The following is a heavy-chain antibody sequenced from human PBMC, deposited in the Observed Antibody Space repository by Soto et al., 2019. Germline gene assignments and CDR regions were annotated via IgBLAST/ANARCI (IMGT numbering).Heavy chain of an antibody. V-gene: IGHV4-31*03. CDR3: ARGRYDFWSGTNWFDP. CDR2: IYYSGST. D-gene: IGHD3-3*01. J-gene: IGHJ5*02. CDR1: GGSISSGGYY. Sequence: QVQLQESGPGLVKPSQTLSLTCTVSGGSISSGGYYWSWIRQHPGKGLEWIGYIYYSGSTYYNPSLKSRVTIPVDTSKNQFSRKLSSVTAADTAVYYCARGRYDFWSGTNWFDPWGQGTLVTVSS.